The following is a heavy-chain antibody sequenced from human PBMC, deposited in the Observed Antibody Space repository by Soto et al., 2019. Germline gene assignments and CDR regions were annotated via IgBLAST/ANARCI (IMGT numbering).Heavy chain of an antibody. CDR2: IYHSRYN. V-gene: IGHV4-30-2*01. CDR3: ARYDSTAYYFLD. D-gene: IGHD3-22*01. J-gene: IGHJ4*02. Sequence: SETLSLTCAVYGGSISSGAYSWSWLRQPPGKDLEWIGYIYHSRYNYYNPSLNSRVTLSVDKYKNQFSLKLSSVTAADTAVYYCARYDSTAYYFLDWGQGTLVTVSS. CDR1: GGSISSGAYS.